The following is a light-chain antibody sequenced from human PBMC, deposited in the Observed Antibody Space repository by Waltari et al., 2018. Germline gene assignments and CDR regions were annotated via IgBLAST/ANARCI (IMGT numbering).Light chain of an antibody. CDR2: GAS. Sequence: EIVMTQSPVTLSVSPGERATISCRASQSVSSNLAWYQQKPGQAPRFLIYGASTRATGIPARFSGSGSGTEFTLTISSLQSEDFAVYYCQQYSNWPWTFGQGTKVEIK. CDR1: QSVSSN. CDR3: QQYSNWPWT. J-gene: IGKJ1*01. V-gene: IGKV3-15*01.